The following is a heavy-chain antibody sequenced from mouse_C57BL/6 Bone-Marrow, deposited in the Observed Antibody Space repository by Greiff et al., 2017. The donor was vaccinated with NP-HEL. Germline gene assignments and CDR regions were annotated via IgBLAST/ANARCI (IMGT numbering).Heavy chain of an antibody. Sequence: VQLQESGAELVRPGASVTLSCKASGYTFTDYEMHWVKQTPVHGLEWIGAIDPETGGTAYNQKFKGKAILTADKSSSTAYMELRSLTSEDSAVYYCTIITTRVDYWGQGTSVTVSS. CDR1: GYTFTDYE. CDR2: IDPETGGT. V-gene: IGHV1-15*01. CDR3: TIITTRVDY. D-gene: IGHD1-1*01. J-gene: IGHJ4*01.